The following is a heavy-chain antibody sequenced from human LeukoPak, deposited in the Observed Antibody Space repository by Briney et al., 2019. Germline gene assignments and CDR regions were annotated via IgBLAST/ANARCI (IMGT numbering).Heavy chain of an antibody. CDR3: VSFYETY. J-gene: IGHJ4*02. V-gene: IGHV3-74*01. CDR2: INSDGSWT. CDR1: GNYW. D-gene: IGHD2/OR15-2a*01. Sequence: QPGGSLRLSCAASGNYWMHWVRQVPGKGLVWVSHINSDGSWTSYADSVKGRFTISKDNAKNTVYLQMNSLRAEDTAVYYCVSFYETYWGRGTLVTV.